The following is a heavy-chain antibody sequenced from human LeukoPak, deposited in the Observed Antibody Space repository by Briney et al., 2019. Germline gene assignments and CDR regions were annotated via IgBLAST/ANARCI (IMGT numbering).Heavy chain of an antibody. CDR3: ARIGPVGMVRGFSD. Sequence: PSETLSLTCTVSGGSISSTTYYWVWIRQPPGKGLEWIANIFYSGSTYYNPSLKSRVTISVDTSNNQFSLRLSSVTAADTAVYYCARIGPVGMVRGFSDWGQGTLVTVSS. D-gene: IGHD3-10*01. CDR1: GGSISSTTYY. J-gene: IGHJ4*02. V-gene: IGHV4-39*07. CDR2: IFYSGST.